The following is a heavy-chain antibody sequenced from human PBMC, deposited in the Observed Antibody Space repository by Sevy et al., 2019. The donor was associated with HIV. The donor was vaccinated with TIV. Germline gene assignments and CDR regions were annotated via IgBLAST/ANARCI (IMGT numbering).Heavy chain of an antibody. CDR3: ARGFFDISGDTYAGHY. CDR2: ISYDGSNK. Sequence: GGSLRLTCAASGFTFSTFTMHWVRQAPGKGLEWVAVISYDGSNKYYADSVKGRFIISRDNSKNTLYLQMNSVRAEDTAVYYCARGFFDISGDTYAGHYWGQGTLVTVSS. J-gene: IGHJ4*02. D-gene: IGHD3-22*01. V-gene: IGHV3-30-3*01. CDR1: GFTFSTFT.